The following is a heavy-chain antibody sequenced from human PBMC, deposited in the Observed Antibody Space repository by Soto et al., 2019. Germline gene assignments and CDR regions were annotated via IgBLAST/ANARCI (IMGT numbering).Heavy chain of an antibody. CDR1: GYTFTRHH. CDR3: ARVAWQSLDF. D-gene: IGHD5-12*01. Sequence: QVQLVQSGAGVKKPGASVKVSCKASGYTFTRHHMHWVRQAPGQGLEWMGIINPSDAGTLYAQKFQGRVTLTRDTSMSIVYMELRSLRSDDTAVYYCARVAWQSLDFWGQGTLVTVSS. V-gene: IGHV1-46*01. CDR2: INPSDAGT. J-gene: IGHJ4*02.